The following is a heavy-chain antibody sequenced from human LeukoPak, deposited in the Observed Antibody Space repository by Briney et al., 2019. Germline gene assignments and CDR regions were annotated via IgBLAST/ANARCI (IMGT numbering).Heavy chain of an antibody. J-gene: IGHJ3*02. CDR3: AKDGSLRYFDWLTDAFDI. D-gene: IGHD3-9*01. V-gene: IGHV3-30*18. CDR2: ISYDGSNK. CDR1: GFTFSSYG. Sequence: PGGSLRLSCAASGFTFSSYGMHWVRQAPGKGLEWVAVISYDGSNKYYADSVKGRFTISRDNSKNTLYLQMDSLRAEDTAVYYCAKDGSLRYFDWLTDAFDIWAKGQWSPSLQ.